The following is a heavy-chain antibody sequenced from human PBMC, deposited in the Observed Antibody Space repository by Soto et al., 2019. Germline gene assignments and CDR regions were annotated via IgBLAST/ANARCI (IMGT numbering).Heavy chain of an antibody. CDR2: IGPESGAT. CDR1: GYTFTGHY. V-gene: IGHV1-2*02. J-gene: IGHJ4*02. Sequence: ASVKVSCKASGYTFTGHYIHWVRQAPEQGPEWMGEIGPESGATRYAQRFQGRVTMTRDMSITTVYMELNNLSPDDTAGYYCGRGRSGQIVVFYWGQGTPVTVSS. D-gene: IGHD1-26*01. CDR3: GRGRSGQIVVFY.